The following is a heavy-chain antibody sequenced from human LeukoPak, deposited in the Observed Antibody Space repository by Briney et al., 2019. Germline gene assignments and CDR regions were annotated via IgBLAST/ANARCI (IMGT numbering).Heavy chain of an antibody. CDR3: ARGSSSPGAHDY. J-gene: IGHJ4*02. Sequence: LGESLKISCKVSGYSFTNYWIGWVRQMPGKGLEWMGIIYPGDSDTRYSPSFRGQVTISADKSISTAYLQWSSLKASDTAMYYCARGSSSPGAHDYWGQGTLVNVSS. CDR1: GYSFTNYW. V-gene: IGHV5-51*01. CDR2: IYPGDSDT. D-gene: IGHD6-6*01.